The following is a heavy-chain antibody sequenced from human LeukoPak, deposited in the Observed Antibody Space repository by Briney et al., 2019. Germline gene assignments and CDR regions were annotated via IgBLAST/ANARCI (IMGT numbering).Heavy chain of an antibody. Sequence: ETLSLTCTVSGGSISSSSYYWGWIRQPPGKGLEWIGSIYYSGSTYYNPSLKSRVTISVYTSKNQLSLKLSSVTAADTGVYYCAREWIQVWKAAGWVDYWGQGTLVTVSS. CDR1: GGSISSSSYY. CDR3: AREWIQVWKAAGWVDY. V-gene: IGHV4-39*01. CDR2: IYYSGST. D-gene: IGHD5-18*01. J-gene: IGHJ4*02.